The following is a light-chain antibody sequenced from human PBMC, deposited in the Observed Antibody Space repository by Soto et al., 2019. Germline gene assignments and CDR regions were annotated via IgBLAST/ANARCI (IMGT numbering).Light chain of an antibody. CDR2: DAS. CDR1: QSIRNNW. V-gene: IGKV1-5*01. J-gene: IGKJ1*01. CDR3: QQYSGYPWT. Sequence: DIQMTQSPSTLSASVGDRVTITCRASQSIRNNWLAWYQQKPGKAPKLLIFDASSLEGGVPSRFSGSGSGTEFTLTISSLQPDDFATYYCQQYSGYPWTFGQGTKVEI.